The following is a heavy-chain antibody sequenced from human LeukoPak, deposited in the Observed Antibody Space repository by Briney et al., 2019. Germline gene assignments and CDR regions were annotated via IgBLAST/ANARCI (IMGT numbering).Heavy chain of an antibody. CDR2: IYYSGST. CDR1: GGSSSSYY. V-gene: IGHV4-59*01. J-gene: IGHJ5*02. Sequence: PSETLSLTCTVSGGSSSSYYWSWIRQPPGKGLEWIGYIYYSGSTNYNPSLKSRVTISVDTSKNQFSLKLSSVTAADTAVYYCATTLAEAGTNWFDPWGQGTLVTVSS. D-gene: IGHD6-13*01. CDR3: ATTLAEAGTNWFDP.